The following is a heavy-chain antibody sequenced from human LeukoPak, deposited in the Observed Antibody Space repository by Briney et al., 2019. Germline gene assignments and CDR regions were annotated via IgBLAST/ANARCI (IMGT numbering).Heavy chain of an antibody. D-gene: IGHD3-22*01. Sequence: GRSLRLSCAASGFTLGEYVMHWVRQAPGKGLEWVSGIGRDSGSIGYGDTVKGRFTISRDNAKNSRYLQMDSLRPEDTAFYYCTKGVRGRFYYDSSGHHDFWGQGTLVTVSS. CDR2: IGRDSGSI. CDR3: TKGVRGRFYYDSSGHHDF. V-gene: IGHV3-9*01. CDR1: GFTLGEYV. J-gene: IGHJ4*02.